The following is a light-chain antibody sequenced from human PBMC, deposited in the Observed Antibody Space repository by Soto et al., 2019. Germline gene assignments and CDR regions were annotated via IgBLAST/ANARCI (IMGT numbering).Light chain of an antibody. CDR3: AAWDYSLSAYV. CDR2: TDS. CDR1: SSNIGGNS. Sequence: QSVLTQPPSVSAAPGQKVTISCSGSSSNIGGNSVSWYQHLPGTAPKLLIYTDSRRPSGVPDRFSGSKSGTSASLTISGPQSEDEAYYYCAAWDYSLSAYVFGTGTKVTVL. V-gene: IGLV1-44*01. J-gene: IGLJ1*01.